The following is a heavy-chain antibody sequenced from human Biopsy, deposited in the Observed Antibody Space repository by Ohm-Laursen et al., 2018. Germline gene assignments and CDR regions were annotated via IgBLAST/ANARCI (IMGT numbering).Heavy chain of an antibody. CDR1: GVTLSGYA. Sequence: SLRLSCTASGVTLSGYAMNWVRQAPGKGLEWVSSISASSSYIHYADSVKGRFTVSRDNAKNSLYLQMNSLRAEDTAVYYCARDTQWSPYGMDVWGQGTTVTISS. V-gene: IGHV3-21*04. CDR3: ARDTQWSPYGMDV. D-gene: IGHD6-19*01. CDR2: ISASSSYI. J-gene: IGHJ6*02.